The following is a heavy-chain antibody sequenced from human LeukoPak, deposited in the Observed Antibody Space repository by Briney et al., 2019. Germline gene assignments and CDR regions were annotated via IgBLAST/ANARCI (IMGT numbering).Heavy chain of an antibody. D-gene: IGHD3-10*01. J-gene: IGHJ4*02. Sequence: ASVKVSCKASGYTFTSYDINWVRQATGQGLEWMGWMNPNSGNTGYAQKFQGRVTMTRNTSISTAYMELSSLRSEDTAVYYCARTMVRGPPYYFDYWGQGTLVTVSS. CDR3: ARTMVRGPPYYFDY. V-gene: IGHV1-8*01. CDR2: MNPNSGNT. CDR1: GYTFTSYD.